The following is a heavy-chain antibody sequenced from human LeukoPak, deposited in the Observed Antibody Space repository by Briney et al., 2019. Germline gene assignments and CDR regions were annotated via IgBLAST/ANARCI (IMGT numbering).Heavy chain of an antibody. CDR3: ARAQYYYGSGSYNRGYYMDV. CDR2: IGSSGSII. D-gene: IGHD3-10*01. V-gene: IGHV3-48*04. CDR1: GFTFSSYS. Sequence: PGGSLRLSCAASGFTFSSYSMNWVRQAPGKGLEWISYIGSSGSIIYYADSVKGRFTISRDNTKNSLYLQMNSLRAEDTAVYYCARAQYYYGSGSYNRGYYMDVWGKGTTVTISS. J-gene: IGHJ6*03.